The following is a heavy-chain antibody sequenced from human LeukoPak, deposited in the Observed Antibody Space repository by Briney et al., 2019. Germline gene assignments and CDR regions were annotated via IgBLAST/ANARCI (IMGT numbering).Heavy chain of an antibody. CDR2: VYTTGST. D-gene: IGHD5-24*01. CDR3: ARARDGLNAFDY. CDR1: GGSITGDSFY. Sequence: SETLSLTCTVSGGSITGDSFYWSWIRQPAGKGLEWIGRVYTTGSTSYNPSLKSRVTVSVDTSNNYFSLNLNPVTSADTAVYYCARARDGLNAFDYWGQGTLVTVSS. V-gene: IGHV4-61*02. J-gene: IGHJ4*02.